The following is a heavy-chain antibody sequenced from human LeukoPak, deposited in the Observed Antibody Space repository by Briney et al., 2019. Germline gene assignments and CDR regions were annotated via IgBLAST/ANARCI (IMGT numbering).Heavy chain of an antibody. CDR1: GYSFTSYW. CDR2: IYPGDSDT. V-gene: IGHV5-51*01. CDR3: ARQELTGTSFWAFDY. J-gene: IGHJ4*02. D-gene: IGHD1-20*01. Sequence: GESLKISCKGSGYSFTSYWIGWVRQMPGKGLEWMGIIYPGDSDTRYSPSFQGQVTISADKSISTAYLQWSSLKASDTAMYYCARQELTGTSFWAFDYWGQGTLVTISS.